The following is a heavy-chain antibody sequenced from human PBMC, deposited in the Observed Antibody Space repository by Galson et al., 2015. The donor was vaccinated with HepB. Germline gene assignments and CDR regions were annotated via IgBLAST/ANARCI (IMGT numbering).Heavy chain of an antibody. Sequence: SLRLSCAASGFTFSSYAMNWVRQAPGKGLEWLSFISSSSRTVSYAESLKGRFTISRDNAWNSLYLQMNSLRAEDTAVYYCAKDLGSGYYSIDYWGQGTLVTVSS. CDR3: AKDLGSGYYSIDY. V-gene: IGHV3-48*01. CDR1: GFTFSSYA. J-gene: IGHJ4*02. CDR2: ISSSSRTV. D-gene: IGHD3-22*01.